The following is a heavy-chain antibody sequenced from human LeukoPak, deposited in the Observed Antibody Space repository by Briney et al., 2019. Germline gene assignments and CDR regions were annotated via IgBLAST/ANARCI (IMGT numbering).Heavy chain of an antibody. CDR3: ARDHGPGGNSGWVDY. D-gene: IGHD4-23*01. Sequence: ASVKVSCKASGYTFTSYYMHWVRQAPGQGLEWMGIINPSGGSTSYAQKFQGRVTMTRDTSTSTVYMELSSLRSEDTAVYYCARDHGPGGNSGWVDYWGQGTLVTVSP. CDR2: INPSGGST. CDR1: GYTFTSYY. J-gene: IGHJ4*02. V-gene: IGHV1-46*01.